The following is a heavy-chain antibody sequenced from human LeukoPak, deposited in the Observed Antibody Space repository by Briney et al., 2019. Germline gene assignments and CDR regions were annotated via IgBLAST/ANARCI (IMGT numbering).Heavy chain of an antibody. V-gene: IGHV3-33*06. J-gene: IGHJ4*02. CDR1: GFTFSSYG. D-gene: IGHD3-10*01. CDR2: IWYDGSNK. Sequence: GGSLRLSCAASGFTFSSYGMHWVRQAPGKGLEWVAVIWYDGSNKYYADSVKGRFTISRDNSKNTLYLQMNSLRAEDTAVYYCAKNYYGRTYYFDYWGQGTLVTVS. CDR3: AKNYYGRTYYFDY.